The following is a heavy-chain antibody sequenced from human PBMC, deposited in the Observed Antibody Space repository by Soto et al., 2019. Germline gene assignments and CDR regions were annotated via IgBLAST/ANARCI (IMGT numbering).Heavy chain of an antibody. CDR1: GDSLSRTDYY. D-gene: IGHD3-16*01. J-gene: IGHJ6*02. Sequence: QVQLQESGPGLLKPSQTLSLTCTVSGDSLSRTDYYWSWIRQPPGKGLEWIGYIYYTGNSHYNPSLTGEVTISLDASKWRFSLTLASVTAPDTAVYYWAGVGEVAYGPPACNYGRYGMDVWGQGATV. CDR3: AGVGEVAYGPPACNYGRYGMDV. CDR2: IYYTGNS. V-gene: IGHV4-30-4*01.